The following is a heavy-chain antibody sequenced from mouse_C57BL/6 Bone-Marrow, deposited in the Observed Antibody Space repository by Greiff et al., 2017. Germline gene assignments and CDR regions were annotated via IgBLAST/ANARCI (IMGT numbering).Heavy chain of an antibody. CDR2: ISYDGSN. CDR1: GYSITSGYY. Sequence: EVKLQESGPGLVKPSQSLSLTCSVTGYSITSGYYWNWIRQFPGNKLEWMGYISYDGSNNYNPSLKNRISITRDTSKNQFFLKLNSVTTEDTATYYCAREPDGYWGQGTTLTVSS. D-gene: IGHD2-3*01. J-gene: IGHJ2*01. CDR3: AREPDGY. V-gene: IGHV3-6*01.